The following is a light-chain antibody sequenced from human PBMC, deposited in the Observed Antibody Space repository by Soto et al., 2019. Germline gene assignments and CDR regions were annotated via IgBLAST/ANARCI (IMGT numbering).Light chain of an antibody. Sequence: EIVLTQSPGTLSLSPGERATLSCRASQRVSSNYLAWYQQKRGQAPRLLIYGASSRANGIPTRFSGSGSGTDFTLTISRLEPEDFAVYYCQQYDTSPRTFGQGTKVEI. CDR1: QRVSSNY. J-gene: IGKJ1*01. CDR2: GAS. CDR3: QQYDTSPRT. V-gene: IGKV3-20*01.